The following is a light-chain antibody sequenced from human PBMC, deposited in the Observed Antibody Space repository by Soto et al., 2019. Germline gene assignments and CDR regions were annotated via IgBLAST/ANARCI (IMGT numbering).Light chain of an antibody. V-gene: IGLV2-11*01. J-gene: IGLJ1*01. CDR3: CSYAGSYTDC. CDR2: DVS. Sequence: QSALTQPRSVSGSPGQSVTISCTGTSSDVGGYNYVSWYQQHPGKAPKLMIYDVSKRPSGVPDRFSGSKSGNTASLTISGLQAEDEADYYCCSYAGSYTDCFGTGTTLTV. CDR1: SSDVGGYNY.